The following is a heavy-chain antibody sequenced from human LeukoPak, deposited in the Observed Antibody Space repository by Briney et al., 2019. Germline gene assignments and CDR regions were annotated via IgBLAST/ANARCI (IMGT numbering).Heavy chain of an antibody. CDR1: GFDLSKNW. CDR2: IKPDGSET. V-gene: IGHV3-7*01. J-gene: IGHJ3*02. CDR3: ATFSSGFYPKEPFDI. D-gene: IGHD3-22*01. Sequence: PGGSLRLSCAASGFDLSKNWMSWVRQAPGKGLEWVAKIKPDGSETSYVDSVEGRFTISRDNAKNSLFLQMNSLRAEDTALCYCATFSSGFYPKEPFDIWGRGTMVSVSS.